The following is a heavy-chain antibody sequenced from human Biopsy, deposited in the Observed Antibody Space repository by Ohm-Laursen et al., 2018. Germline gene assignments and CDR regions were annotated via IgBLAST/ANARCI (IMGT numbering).Heavy chain of an antibody. CDR3: GRDYYYNGTDI. J-gene: IGHJ6*02. Sequence: SVKVSCKASGYRFDNYGISWVRQASGQRPKWMGWVSGYNGVTNYARKFQGRVTMTIEKSTTTAYMELRGLRSDDTAVYYCGRDYYYNGTDIWGPGTTLTVSS. V-gene: IGHV1-18*01. CDR1: GYRFDNYG. CDR2: VSGYNGVT.